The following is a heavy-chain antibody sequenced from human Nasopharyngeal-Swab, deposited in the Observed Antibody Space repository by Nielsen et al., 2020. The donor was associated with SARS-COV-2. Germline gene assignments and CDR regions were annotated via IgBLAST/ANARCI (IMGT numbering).Heavy chain of an antibody. V-gene: IGHV5-51*01. CDR1: GHSFSNYW. CDR3: ARQRTTLTLGRAFDL. Sequence: GESLKISCKGSGHSFSNYWIAWVRQMPGKGLEWMGIIYPGDSDTRYSPSIQGQVTISADNSISTAYLQWSSLKASDTAIYYCARQRTTLTLGRAFDLWGQGTMVTVSS. J-gene: IGHJ3*01. D-gene: IGHD4-17*01. CDR2: IYPGDSDT.